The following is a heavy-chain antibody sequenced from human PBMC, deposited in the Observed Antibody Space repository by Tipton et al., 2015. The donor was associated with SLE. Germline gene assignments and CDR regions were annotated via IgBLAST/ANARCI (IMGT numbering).Heavy chain of an antibody. CDR1: GYTFTSYA. Sequence: QSGAEVKKPGASVKVSCKASGYTFTSYAMHWVRQAPGQRLEWMGWINAGNGNTKYSQKFQGRVTITRDTFASTAYMELSSLRSEDTAVYYCARLSKYYDSSGLDYWGQGTLVTVSS. J-gene: IGHJ4*02. V-gene: IGHV1-3*01. D-gene: IGHD3-22*01. CDR2: INAGNGNT. CDR3: ARLSKYYDSSGLDY.